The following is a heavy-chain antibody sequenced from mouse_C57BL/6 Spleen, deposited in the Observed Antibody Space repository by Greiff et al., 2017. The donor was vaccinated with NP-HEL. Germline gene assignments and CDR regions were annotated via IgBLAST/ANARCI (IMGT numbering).Heavy chain of an antibody. CDR1: GYTFTDYN. D-gene: IGHD1-1*01. CDR2: INPNNGGT. V-gene: IGHV1-22*01. CDR3: ARRRKITTVDYYAMDY. J-gene: IGHJ4*01. Sequence: EVQLQQSGPELVKPGASVKMSCKASGYTFTDYNMHWVKQSHGKSLEWIGYINPNNGGTSYNQKFKGKATLTVNKSSSTAYMELRSLTSEDSAVYYCARRRKITTVDYYAMDYWGQGTSVTVSS.